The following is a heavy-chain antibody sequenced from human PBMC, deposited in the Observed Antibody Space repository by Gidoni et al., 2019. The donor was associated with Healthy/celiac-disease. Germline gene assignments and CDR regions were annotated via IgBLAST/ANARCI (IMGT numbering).Heavy chain of an antibody. CDR1: GYTFTSYD. D-gene: IGHD3-3*01. V-gene: IGHV1-8*01. J-gene: IGHJ4*02. CDR3: ARNGYYDFWSGYYTIDY. CDR2: MNPNSGNT. Sequence: VQLVQSGAEVKKPGASVKVSCKASGYTFTSYDINWVRQATGQGLEWRGWMNPNSGNTGYAQKFQGRVTMTRNTSISTAYMELSSLRSEDTAVYYCARNGYYDFWSGYYTIDYWGQGTLVTVSS.